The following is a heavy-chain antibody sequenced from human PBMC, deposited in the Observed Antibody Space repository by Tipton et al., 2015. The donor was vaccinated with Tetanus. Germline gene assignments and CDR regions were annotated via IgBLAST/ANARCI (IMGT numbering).Heavy chain of an antibody. CDR1: GASISSIYS. D-gene: IGHD2-2*01. Sequence: TPSLTCAVSGASISSIYSWSWIRQPPGKGLEWIGYVFRSGSADYNPSLKSRVNISLDRSENQISLMLTSVTAADTAVYYCARVACSSTSCYSHYFDYWGPGSLVTVSS. J-gene: IGHJ4*02. CDR3: ARVACSSTSCYSHYFDY. CDR2: VFRSGSA. V-gene: IGHV4-30-2*01.